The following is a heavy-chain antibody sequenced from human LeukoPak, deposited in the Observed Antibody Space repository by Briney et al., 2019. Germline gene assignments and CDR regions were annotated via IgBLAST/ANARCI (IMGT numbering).Heavy chain of an antibody. J-gene: IGHJ4*02. V-gene: IGHV3-21*01. CDR3: ARGTRGYTYDPPLDY. CDR2: ISSRSTYV. Sequence: GGSLRLSCAASGFTFSSYDMNWVRRAPGKGLEWVSSISSRSTYVYYADSVKGRFTISRDNAKNSLFLQINSLRAEDTAVYYCARGTRGYTYDPPLDYWGQGTLVTVSS. D-gene: IGHD5-18*01. CDR1: GFTFSSYD.